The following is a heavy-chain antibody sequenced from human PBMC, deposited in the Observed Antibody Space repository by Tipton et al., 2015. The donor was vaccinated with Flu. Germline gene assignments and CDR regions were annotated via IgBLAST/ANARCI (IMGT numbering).Heavy chain of an antibody. CDR1: GFTFSSYG. CDR3: VKDGEKANLTPFYFDY. V-gene: IGHV3-30*02. CDR2: IRFDGSGSDR. Sequence: GSLRLSCAASGFTFSSYGMHWVRQAAGKGLEWVAFIRFDGSGSDRYCADCERGRFTISRDNSKNTLYLQMNSLRVEDTAVYYCVKDGEKANLTPFYFDYSGQGTLVTVSS. D-gene: IGHD5-24*01. J-gene: IGHJ4*02.